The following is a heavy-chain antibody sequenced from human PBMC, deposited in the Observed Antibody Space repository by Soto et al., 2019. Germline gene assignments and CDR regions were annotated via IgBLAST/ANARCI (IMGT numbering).Heavy chain of an antibody. CDR2: MNPNSGNT. D-gene: IGHD6-19*01. Sequence: ASVKVSCKASGYTFTSYDINWLRQATGQGLEWMGWMNPNSGNTGYAQKFQGRVTMTRNTSISTAYMELSSLRSEDTAVYYCARGGGAVAGNRFDPWGQGTLVTVSS. CDR3: ARGGGAVAGNRFDP. CDR1: GYTFTSYD. J-gene: IGHJ5*02. V-gene: IGHV1-8*01.